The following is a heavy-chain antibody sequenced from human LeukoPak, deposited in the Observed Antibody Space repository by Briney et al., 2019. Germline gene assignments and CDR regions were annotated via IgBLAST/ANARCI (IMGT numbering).Heavy chain of an antibody. J-gene: IGHJ5*02. CDR2: IIPIFGRA. CDR1: GGTFSNYA. D-gene: IGHD2-21*02. CDR3: ARTPSVVVTASPWLGWYDP. Sequence: SVKVSCKASGGTFSNYAISWVRQAPGQGLEWMGGIIPIFGRANYAQKFQGRVTITADESTSTAYMELSSLRSEDTAVSYCARTPSVVVTASPWLGWYDPWGQGTLVTVSS. V-gene: IGHV1-69*01.